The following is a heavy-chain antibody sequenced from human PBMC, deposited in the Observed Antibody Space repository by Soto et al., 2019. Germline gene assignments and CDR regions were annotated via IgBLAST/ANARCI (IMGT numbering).Heavy chain of an antibody. CDR1: GGSFSGYY. J-gene: IGHJ4*02. CDR2: INHSGST. Sequence: QVQLQQWGAGLLKPSETLSLTCAVYGGSFSGYYWSWIRQPPGKGLEWIGEINHSGSTNYNPSLKRRVTISVDTSKNQFSLKLSSVSAADTAVYYCARGGRDCSGGSCYTGSSVDYWGQGTLVTVSS. D-gene: IGHD2-15*01. V-gene: IGHV4-34*01. CDR3: ARGGRDCSGGSCYTGSSVDY.